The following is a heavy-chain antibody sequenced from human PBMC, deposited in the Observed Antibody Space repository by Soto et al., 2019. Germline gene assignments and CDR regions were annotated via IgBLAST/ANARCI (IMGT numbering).Heavy chain of an antibody. CDR3: ARTLQYQGYYYYGMDV. D-gene: IGHD4-4*01. Sequence: SETLSLTCTVSGDSISRYYWSWIRQPPGKGLEWIGYIYYCGTTTYNPSLKTRVTISPDTSKNQFSLKLSSVTAADTAVYYCARTLQYQGYYYYGMDVWGQGTTVTVSS. CDR2: IYYCGTT. CDR1: GDSISRYY. J-gene: IGHJ6*02. V-gene: IGHV4-59*08.